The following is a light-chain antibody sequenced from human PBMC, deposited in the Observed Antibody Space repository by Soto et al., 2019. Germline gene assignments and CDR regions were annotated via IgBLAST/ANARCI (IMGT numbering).Light chain of an antibody. J-gene: IGKJ2*01. CDR3: QQYGSSPYT. V-gene: IGKV3-20*01. CDR1: QSVSSSY. Sequence: EIVLTQSPGTLSLSPGERATLSCRASQSVSSSYLAWYQQKPGQAPRLLIYVASSRATGIPDRFSGSGSGTDFTLTISRLEPEDFAVYYCQQYGSSPYTFGQGNKLEIK. CDR2: VAS.